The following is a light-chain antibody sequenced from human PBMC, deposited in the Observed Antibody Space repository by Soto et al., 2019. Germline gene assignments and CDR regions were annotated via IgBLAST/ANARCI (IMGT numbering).Light chain of an antibody. CDR1: QSISSY. J-gene: IGKJ1*01. V-gene: IGKV1-39*01. CDR3: QQSYSTPRT. CDR2: AAS. Sequence: DIKMSLSLSSLSANVGDRVTITSRASQSISSYLNWYQQKPGKAPKLLIYAASSLQSGVPSRFSGSGSGTDFTLTISSLLPEDFATYYCQQSYSTPRTFGQRSMA.